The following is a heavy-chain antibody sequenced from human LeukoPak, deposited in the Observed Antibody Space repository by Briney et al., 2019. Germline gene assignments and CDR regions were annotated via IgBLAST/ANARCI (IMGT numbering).Heavy chain of an antibody. CDR3: ARDNGDYENWFDP. D-gene: IGHD4-17*01. Sequence: ASVKVSCKASGYTLTGYYMHWVRQAPGQGLEWMGWINPNSGGTNYAQKFQGRVTMTRDTSISTAYMELSRLRSDDTAVYYCARDNGDYENWFDPWGQGTLVTVSS. CDR2: INPNSGGT. V-gene: IGHV1-2*02. J-gene: IGHJ5*02. CDR1: GYTLTGYY.